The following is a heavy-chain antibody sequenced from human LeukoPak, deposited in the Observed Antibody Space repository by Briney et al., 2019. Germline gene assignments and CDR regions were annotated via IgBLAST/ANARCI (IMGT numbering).Heavy chain of an antibody. CDR3: AKGKPYSSSWSGAFDI. CDR1: GFTFSSYG. J-gene: IGHJ3*02. Sequence: GGSLRLSCAASGFTFSSYGMHWVRQAPGKGLEWVAVISYGGSNKYYADSVKGRFTISRDNSKNTLYLQMNSLRAEDTAVYYCAKGKPYSSSWSGAFDIWGQGTMVTVSS. V-gene: IGHV3-30*18. CDR2: ISYGGSNK. D-gene: IGHD6-6*01.